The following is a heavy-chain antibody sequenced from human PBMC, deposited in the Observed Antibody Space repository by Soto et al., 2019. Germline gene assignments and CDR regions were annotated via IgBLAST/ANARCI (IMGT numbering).Heavy chain of an antibody. V-gene: IGHV1-69*06. J-gene: IGHJ5*02. CDR2: IIPIFGTA. CDR1: GGTFSSYA. CDR3: ARDPGIRYNWNYARCSWFDP. D-gene: IGHD1-7*01. Sequence: EASVKVSCKASGGTFSSYAISWVRQAPGQGLEWMGGIIPIFGTANYAQKFQGRVTITADKSTSTAYMELSSLRSEDTAVYYCARDPGIRYNWNYARCSWFDPWGQGTLVTVSS.